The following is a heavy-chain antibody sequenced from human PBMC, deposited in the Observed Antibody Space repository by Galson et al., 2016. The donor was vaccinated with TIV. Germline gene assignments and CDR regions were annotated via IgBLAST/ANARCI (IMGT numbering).Heavy chain of an antibody. V-gene: IGHV1-69*04. Sequence: SVKVSCKASGGTFGNYAISWVRQAPGQGPEWMGRIIPTFDVIIPAQKLQDRLIMTPDRSTSTAYMELNSLRSKDTAVYYCARDRTSMNTVGGLDMGGQGSVVSVSS. CDR1: GGTFGNYA. CDR3: ARDRTSMNTVGGLDM. CDR2: IIPTFDVI. J-gene: IGHJ3*02. D-gene: IGHD4-17*01.